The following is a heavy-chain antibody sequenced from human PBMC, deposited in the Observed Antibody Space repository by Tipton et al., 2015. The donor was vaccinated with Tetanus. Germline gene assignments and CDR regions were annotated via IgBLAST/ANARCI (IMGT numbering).Heavy chain of an antibody. D-gene: IGHD3/OR15-3a*01. CDR2: IYPGDSNT. Sequence: VQLVQSGPEVKKPGESLKISCKGSGYSFTTYWIGWVRQMPGKGLEWMGTIYPGDSNTGYSPSFQGQVTISADRSVSTAYLQWTSLMATDSAIYYCARRPGFCTGSSCDYYFDYWGQGTLVTVSS. V-gene: IGHV5-51*01. CDR1: GYSFTTYW. CDR3: ARRPGFCTGSSCDYYFDY. J-gene: IGHJ4*02.